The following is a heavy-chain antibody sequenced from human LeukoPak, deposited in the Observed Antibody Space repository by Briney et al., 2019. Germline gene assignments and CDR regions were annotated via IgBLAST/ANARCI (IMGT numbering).Heavy chain of an antibody. CDR3: ARGVRGYCSSTSCYAGVFDY. V-gene: IGHV3-48*01. J-gene: IGHJ4*02. D-gene: IGHD2-2*01. CDR1: GFTFSSYS. CDR2: ITSSSNTI. Sequence: GGSLRLSCAASGFTFSSYSMNWVRQAPGKGLEWVSYITSSSNTIYYADSVKGRFTISRDNAKNSLYLQMNSLRAEDTAVYYCARGVRGYCSSTSCYAGVFDYWGQGTLVTVSS.